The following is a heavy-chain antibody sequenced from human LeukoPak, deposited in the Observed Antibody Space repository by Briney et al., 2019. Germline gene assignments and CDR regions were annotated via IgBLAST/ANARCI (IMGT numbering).Heavy chain of an antibody. V-gene: IGHV4-39*01. J-gene: IGHJ3*02. CDR2: IYYSGST. D-gene: IGHD2-21*02. Sequence: SETLSLTCTVSGGSISSSSYYWGWIRQPPGMGLEWIGSIYYSGSTYYNPSLNRRVTISVDTSNNQFPLKMSSVTAADTGVYYCARAYCGGDCYSFFDAFDIWGQGTMVTVSS. CDR1: GGSISSSSYY. CDR3: ARAYCGGDCYSFFDAFDI.